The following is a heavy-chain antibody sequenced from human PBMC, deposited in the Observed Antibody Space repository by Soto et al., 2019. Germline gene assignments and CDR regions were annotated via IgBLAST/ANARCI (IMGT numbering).Heavy chain of an antibody. Sequence: GASVKVSCKASGGTFSSYAISWVRQAPGQGLEWMGGIIPIFGTANYAQKFQGRVTITADESTSTAYMELSSLRSEDTAVYYCAREVEATVVTRRPDAFDIWGQGTMVTVSS. CDR2: IIPIFGTA. V-gene: IGHV1-69*13. CDR1: GGTFSSYA. D-gene: IGHD4-17*01. J-gene: IGHJ3*02. CDR3: AREVEATVVTRRPDAFDI.